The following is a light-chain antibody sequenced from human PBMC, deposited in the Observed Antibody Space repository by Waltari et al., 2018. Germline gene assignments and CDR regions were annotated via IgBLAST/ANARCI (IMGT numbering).Light chain of an antibody. CDR1: QGISSD. V-gene: IGKV3-20*01. Sequence: FLTPPAGTSSLPRGEAALLCRRSNQGISSDLAWYQQNPGQAPRLLIYGASNRATGIPDRFSGSGSGTDFTLIISRLEPEDFAVYYCQQYVSLPVTFGQGTKLEIK. CDR2: GAS. CDR3: QQYVSLPVT. J-gene: IGKJ5*01.